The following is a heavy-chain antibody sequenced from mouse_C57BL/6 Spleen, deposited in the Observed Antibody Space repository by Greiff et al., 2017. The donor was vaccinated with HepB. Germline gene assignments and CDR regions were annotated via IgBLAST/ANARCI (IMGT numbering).Heavy chain of an antibody. Sequence: QVQLQQSGAELARPGASVKLSCKASGYTFTSYGISWVKQRTGQGLAWIGEIYTRSGNTYYNEKFKGKATLTADKSSSTAYMELRSLTSEYSAVYFCARAPAVVATSGYYFDYWGQGTTRTVSS. CDR2: IYTRSGNT. CDR1: GYTFTSYG. D-gene: IGHD1-1*01. J-gene: IGHJ2*01. CDR3: ARAPAVVATSGYYFDY. V-gene: IGHV1-81*01.